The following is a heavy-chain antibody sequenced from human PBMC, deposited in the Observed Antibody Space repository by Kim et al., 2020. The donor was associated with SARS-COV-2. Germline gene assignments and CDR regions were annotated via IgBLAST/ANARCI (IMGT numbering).Heavy chain of an antibody. D-gene: IGHD6-13*01. CDR2: IIPIFGTA. Sequence: SVKVSCKASGGTFSSYAISWVRQAPGQGLEWMGGIIPIFGTANYAQKFQGRVTITADESTSTAYMELSSLRSEDTAVYYCARGRRGAAAALNWGQGTLVTVSS. CDR1: GGTFSSYA. CDR3: ARGRRGAAAALN. J-gene: IGHJ4*02. V-gene: IGHV1-69*13.